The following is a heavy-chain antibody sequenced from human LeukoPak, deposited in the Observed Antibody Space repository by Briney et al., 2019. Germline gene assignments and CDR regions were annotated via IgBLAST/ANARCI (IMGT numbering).Heavy chain of an antibody. V-gene: IGHV1-18*01. CDR2: ISTYNGNT. CDR3: ARARSGAVARNYNWFDP. Sequence: ASVKVSCKASGYTFTTFDISWERQAPGQGLEWMGWISTYNGNTNYAQNLQGRVTMTTDTSTSTAYMELRSLTSDDTAVYYCARARSGAVARNYNWFDPWGQGTLVTVSS. D-gene: IGHD6-19*01. J-gene: IGHJ5*02. CDR1: GYTFTTFD.